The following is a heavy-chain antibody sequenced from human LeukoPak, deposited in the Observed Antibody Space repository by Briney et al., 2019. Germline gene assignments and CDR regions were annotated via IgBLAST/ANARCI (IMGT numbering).Heavy chain of an antibody. J-gene: IGHJ3*02. CDR2: IWYDGSNK. CDR1: GFTFSSYG. D-gene: IGHD6-19*01. CDR3: ARDGVAVAIDAFDI. V-gene: IGHV3-33*01. Sequence: GRSLRLSCGASGFTFSSYGMHWVRQAPGKGLERVAVIWYDGSNKDYADSVKGRFTISRDNSKSTLYLQMNSLRAEDTAVYYCARDGVAVAIDAFDIWGQGTMVTVSS.